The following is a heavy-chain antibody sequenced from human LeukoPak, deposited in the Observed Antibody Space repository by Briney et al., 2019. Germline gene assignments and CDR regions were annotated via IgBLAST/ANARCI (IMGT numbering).Heavy chain of an antibody. CDR2: ISGSGGST. J-gene: IGHJ4*02. CDR1: GFTFSSYG. CDR3: ARHGDSSTWSRPRYFDY. V-gene: IGHV3-23*01. Sequence: GGTLRLSCAASGFTFSSYGMSWVRQAPGKGLEWVSGISGSGGSTYYADSVKGRFSISRDSSKNTLFLQMNSLRAEDTALYYCARHGDSSTWSRPRYFDYWGQGNLVTVSS. D-gene: IGHD6-13*01.